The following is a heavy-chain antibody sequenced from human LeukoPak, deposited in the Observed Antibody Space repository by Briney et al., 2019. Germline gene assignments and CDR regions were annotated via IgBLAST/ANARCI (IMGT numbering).Heavy chain of an antibody. V-gene: IGHV3-74*01. CDR1: GFTFSSYW. Sequence: GGSLRLSCAASGFTFSSYWMHWVRQAPGKGLVWVSCINSDGRSTNYADSVKGRFTISRDNAKNTLYLQVNSLRAEDTAVYYCARLARDAYSYDACDIWGQGTMVTVSS. J-gene: IGHJ3*02. CDR2: INSDGRST. D-gene: IGHD5-24*01. CDR3: ARLARDAYSYDACDI.